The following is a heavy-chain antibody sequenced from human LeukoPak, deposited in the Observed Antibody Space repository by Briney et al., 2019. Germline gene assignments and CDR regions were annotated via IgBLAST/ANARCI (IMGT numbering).Heavy chain of an antibody. CDR1: GYTFTSYF. CDR3: ARLGVPYYYYYMDV. Sequence: ASVKVSCKASGYTFTSYFMNWVRQAPGQGLEWMGWINTNTGNPTYAQGFTGRFVFSLDTSVSTAYLQINSLKAEDTAVYYCARLGVPYYYYYMDVWGKGTTVTVSS. J-gene: IGHJ6*03. D-gene: IGHD3-10*01. CDR2: INTNTGNP. V-gene: IGHV7-4-1*02.